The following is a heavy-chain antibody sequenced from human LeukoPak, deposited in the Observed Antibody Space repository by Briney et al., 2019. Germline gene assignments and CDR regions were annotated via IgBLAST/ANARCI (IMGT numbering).Heavy chain of an antibody. CDR3: AKAELGVDTFFDY. V-gene: IGHV3-23*01. J-gene: IGHJ4*02. D-gene: IGHD3-3*01. CDR1: GFTFSNYA. CDR2: VSGGGDST. Sequence: PGGSLRLSCAASGFTFSNYAMSWVRQAPGKGLEWVSTVSGGGDSTYYADSVKGRFTISRDNSKNTLYLQMNSLRAEDTAFYYCAKAELGVDTFFDYWGQGTLVTVSS.